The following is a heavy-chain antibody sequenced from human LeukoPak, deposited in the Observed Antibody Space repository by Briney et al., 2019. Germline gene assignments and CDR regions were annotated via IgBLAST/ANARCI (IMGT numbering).Heavy chain of an antibody. V-gene: IGHV4-59*08. CDR2: IYYTGST. D-gene: IGHD6-6*01. CDR3: ARRRAYSSSSPFDY. Sequence: SSETLSLTCSVSGGSISSLYWSWIRQPPGKGLEWIGYIYYTGSTNYNPSLKSRVTMFVDMSKNQFSLRLSSVTAADTAVYYCARRRAYSSSSPFDYWGQGTLVTVSS. CDR1: GGSISSLY. J-gene: IGHJ4*02.